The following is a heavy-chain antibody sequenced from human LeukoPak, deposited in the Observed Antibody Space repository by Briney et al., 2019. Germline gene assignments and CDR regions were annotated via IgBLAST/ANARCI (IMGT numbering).Heavy chain of an antibody. CDR1: AGSISSYY. V-gene: IGHV4-59*01. CDR2: TYYSGST. D-gene: IGHD4-17*01. Sequence: SETLSLTCTVYAGSISSYYWSWHRQPQGKGLEWIGYTYYSGSTNSNPSLKRRVTISVATSRNQFSLKLSSMTAADTAVYYCARAVAELTVTRSYWFDPWGQGTLVTVSS. J-gene: IGHJ5*02. CDR3: ARAVAELTVTRSYWFDP.